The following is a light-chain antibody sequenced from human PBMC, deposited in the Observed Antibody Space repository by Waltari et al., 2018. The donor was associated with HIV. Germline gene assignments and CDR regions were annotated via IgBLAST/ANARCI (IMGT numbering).Light chain of an antibody. CDR2: DVS. CDR3: CSYSSSGTVL. J-gene: IGLJ2*01. CDR1: SNDVAVFNY. Sequence: HSVLTQPASMSGSLGQSITISCLGSSNDVAVFNYVPWYQQSPDKAPRLVIYDVSNRPSGVSGRFSGSKSGSAASLTISGLQPEDEADYYCCSYSSSGTVLFGGGTRLTVL. V-gene: IGLV2-14*03.